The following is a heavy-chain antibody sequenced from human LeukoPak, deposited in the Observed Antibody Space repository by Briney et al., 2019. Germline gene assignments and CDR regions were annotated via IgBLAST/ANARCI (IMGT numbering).Heavy chain of an antibody. V-gene: IGHV3-74*01. D-gene: IGHD6-6*01. CDR1: GFTFTNYW. CDR3: VGTIASRGSEY. J-gene: IGHJ4*02. Sequence: GGSLRLSCAASGFTFTNYWMHWVRQAPGMGLVWVSRLPPDELGIIYADSVKGRFTVSGDNAKNTVHLQMNNLRVDDTAMYYCVGTIASRGSEYWGQGALVTVSS. CDR2: LPPDELGI.